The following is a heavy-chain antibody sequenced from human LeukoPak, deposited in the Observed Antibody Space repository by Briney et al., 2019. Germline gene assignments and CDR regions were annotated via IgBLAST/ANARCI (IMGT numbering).Heavy chain of an antibody. CDR2: IYQSGST. D-gene: IGHD2/OR15-2a*01. CDR3: ARRVSPDYFDY. J-gene: IGHJ4*02. CDR1: GYSISSGYY. Sequence: SETLSLTCAVSGYSISSGYYWGWIRQPPGKGLEWIGTIYQSGSTNYNPSLKSRATISVDTSKNQFSLNLSPVTAADTAVYYCARRVSPDYFDYWGQGTLVTVSS. V-gene: IGHV4-38-2*01.